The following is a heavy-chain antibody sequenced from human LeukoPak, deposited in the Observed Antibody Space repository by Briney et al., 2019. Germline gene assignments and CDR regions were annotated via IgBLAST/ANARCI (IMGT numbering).Heavy chain of an antibody. V-gene: IGHV4-4*02. CDR2: IYHSGST. Sequence: PSETLSLTCAVSGGSISSSNWWSWVRQPPGKGLEWIGEIYHSGSTNYNPSLKSRVTISVDKSKNQFSLKLSSVTAADTAVYYCARDDYGDYGDAGYYYYMDVWGKGTTVTISS. CDR1: GGSISSSNW. J-gene: IGHJ6*03. D-gene: IGHD4-17*01. CDR3: ARDDYGDYGDAGYYYYMDV.